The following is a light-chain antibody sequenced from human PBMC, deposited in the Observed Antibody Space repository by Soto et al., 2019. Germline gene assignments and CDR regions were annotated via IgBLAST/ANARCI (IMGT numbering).Light chain of an antibody. Sequence: EIVLTQSPDTLSLSPGDRATLSCRASQSVSSHYLAWYQQKPGQAPRLLIYGASTRDTGVPARFTGSGSGTEFTLTISSLQSEDFAVYYCQQYSESPLTFGQGTKVDIK. J-gene: IGKJ1*01. V-gene: IGKV3D-7*01. CDR2: GAS. CDR3: QQYSESPLT. CDR1: QSVSSHY.